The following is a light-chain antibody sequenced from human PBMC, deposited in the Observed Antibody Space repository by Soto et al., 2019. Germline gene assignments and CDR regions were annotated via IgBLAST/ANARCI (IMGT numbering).Light chain of an antibody. CDR1: KSNIGNNY. V-gene: IGLV1-51*01. J-gene: IGLJ2*01. CDR2: DNS. CDR3: GAWDDSLSAV. Sequence: QSVLTQPPSVSAAPGQKVTISCSGSKSNIGNNYVSWYQQLPGTAPKLLIYDNSKRPTGIPDRFSGSKSGTSATLGITGLQTGDAAYYYCGAWDDSLSAVFGGGTKLTVL.